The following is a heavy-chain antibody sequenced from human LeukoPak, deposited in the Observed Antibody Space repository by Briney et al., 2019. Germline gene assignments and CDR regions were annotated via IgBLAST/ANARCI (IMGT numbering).Heavy chain of an antibody. CDR3: ARDLSGGGLDY. CDR1: GFTFSVSV. Sequence: PGGCLRLSCAASGFTFSVSVMHWVRQAPGKGLEYVSVISSNGGSTSYANSVKGRFTISRDNSKNTLYLQMGSLRAEDMAVYYCARDLSGGGLDYWGQGTLVTVPS. V-gene: IGHV3-64*01. D-gene: IGHD3-10*01. J-gene: IGHJ4*02. CDR2: ISSNGGST.